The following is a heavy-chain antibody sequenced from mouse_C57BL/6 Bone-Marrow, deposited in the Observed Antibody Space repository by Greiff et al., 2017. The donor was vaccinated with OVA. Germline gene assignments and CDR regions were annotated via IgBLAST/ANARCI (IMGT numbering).Heavy chain of an antibody. V-gene: IGHV1-66*01. CDR2: IYPGSVNT. CDR1: GYSFTIYY. D-gene: IGHD2-5*01. CDR3: ERSNYGGLARYY. Sequence: VKLQESGPELVKPGASVKISCKASGYSFTIYYIHWVKQRPGQGLEWIGWIYPGSVNTKYNEKFKGKATLTADTSSSTAYMRLSSLTSEESAVYYWERSNYGGLARYYWGQGTSATVSS. J-gene: IGHJ4*01.